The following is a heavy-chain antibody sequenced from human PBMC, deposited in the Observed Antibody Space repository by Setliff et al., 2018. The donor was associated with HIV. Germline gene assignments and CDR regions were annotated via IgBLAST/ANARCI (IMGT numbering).Heavy chain of an antibody. D-gene: IGHD3-16*01. CDR2: IYYSGST. J-gene: IGHJ4*02. Sequence: PSETLSLTCTVSGGSISSDYWSWIRQPPGKGLEWIGYIYYSGSTNYNPSLKSRVTISVATSKNQFSLKLNSVTTADTAVYYCARVSTDYVWGSFLSSGPYYFDFWGQGALVTVSS. CDR1: GGSISSDY. V-gene: IGHV4-59*01. CDR3: ARVSTDYVWGSFLSSGPYYFDF.